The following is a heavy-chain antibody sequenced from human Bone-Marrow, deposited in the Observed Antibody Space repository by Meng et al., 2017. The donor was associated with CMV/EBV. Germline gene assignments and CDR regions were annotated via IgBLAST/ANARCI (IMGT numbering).Heavy chain of an antibody. V-gene: IGHV4-38-2*02. CDR2: IYHSGST. Sequence: SETLSLTCTVSGYSISSGYYWGWIRQPPGKGLEWIGSIYHSGSTYYNPSLKSRVTISVDTSKNQFSLKLSSVTAADTAVYYCARGAISQGWIDWGQGTLVTVS. CDR3: ARGAISQGWID. CDR1: GYSISSGYY. J-gene: IGHJ4*02. D-gene: IGHD2-2*03.